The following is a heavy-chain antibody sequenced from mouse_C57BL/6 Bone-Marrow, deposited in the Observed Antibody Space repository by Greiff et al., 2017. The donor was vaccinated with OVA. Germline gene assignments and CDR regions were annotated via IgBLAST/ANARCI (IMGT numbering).Heavy chain of an antibody. D-gene: IGHD1-1*01. J-gene: IGHJ3*01. CDR2: INPGSGGT. Sequence: QVQLQQSGAELVRPGTSVKVSCKASGYAFTNYLIEWVKQRPGQGLEWIGVINPGSGGTNYNEKFKGKATLTADKSSSTAYMQLSSLTSEDSAVYFCASPVVATRFAYWGQGTLVTVSA. CDR3: ASPVVATRFAY. V-gene: IGHV1-54*01. CDR1: GYAFTNYL.